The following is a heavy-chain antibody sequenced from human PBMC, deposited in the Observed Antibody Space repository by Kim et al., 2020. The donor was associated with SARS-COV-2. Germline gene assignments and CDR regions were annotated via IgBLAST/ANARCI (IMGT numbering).Heavy chain of an antibody. Sequence: SETLSLTCTVSGGSISSYYWSWIRQPAGKGLEWIGRIYTSGSTNYNPSLKSRVTMSVDTSKNQFSLKLSSVTAADTAVYYCARDGRITIFGVVPKGWFDPWGQGTLVTVSS. V-gene: IGHV4-4*07. D-gene: IGHD3-3*01. CDR3: ARDGRITIFGVVPKGWFDP. CDR2: IYTSGST. J-gene: IGHJ5*02. CDR1: GGSISSYY.